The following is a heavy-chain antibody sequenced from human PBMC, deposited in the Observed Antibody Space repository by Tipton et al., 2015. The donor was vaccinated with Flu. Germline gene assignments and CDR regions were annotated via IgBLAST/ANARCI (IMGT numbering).Heavy chain of an antibody. CDR1: GYSISSGYY. D-gene: IGHD1-26*01. V-gene: IGHV4-38-2*02. CDR3: ATSGTYVAY. J-gene: IGHJ4*02. Sequence: TLSLTCSVSGYSISSGYYWTWIRQPPGKGLEWIGNIYHTGTAYYSPSLKSRVTMSVDTSKNHFSLTLTSVTAADTAVYYCATSGTYVAYWGLETLVTVSS. CDR2: IYHTGTA.